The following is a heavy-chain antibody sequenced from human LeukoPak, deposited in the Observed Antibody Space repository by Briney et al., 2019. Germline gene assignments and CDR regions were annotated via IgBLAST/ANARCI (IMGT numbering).Heavy chain of an antibody. CDR3: ARDPGYYDSSGYSFGY. V-gene: IGHV4-4*07. D-gene: IGHD3-22*01. CDR2: IYTSGST. J-gene: IGHJ4*02. CDR1: GGSISSYY. Sequence: PSETLSLTCTVSGGSISSYYWSWIRQPAGKGLEWIGRIYTSGSTNYNPSLKSRVTMSVDTSKNQFSLKLSSVTAADTAVYYCARDPGYYDSSGYSFGYWGQGTLVTVSS.